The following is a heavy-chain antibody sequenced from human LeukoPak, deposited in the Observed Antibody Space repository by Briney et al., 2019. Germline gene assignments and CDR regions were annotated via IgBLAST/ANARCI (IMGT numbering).Heavy chain of an antibody. CDR1: GGSFSGYY. Sequence: PSETLSLTCAVYGGSFSGYYWSWIRQPPGKGLEWIGEINDSGSTNYNPSLKSRVTISVDTSKNQFSLKLSSVTAADTAVYYCARADYGLKYYFDYWGQGTLVTVSS. D-gene: IGHD4-17*01. CDR3: ARADYGLKYYFDY. J-gene: IGHJ4*02. CDR2: INDSGST. V-gene: IGHV4-34*01.